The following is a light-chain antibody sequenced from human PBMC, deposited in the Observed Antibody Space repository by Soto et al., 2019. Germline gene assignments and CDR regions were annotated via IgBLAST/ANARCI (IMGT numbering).Light chain of an antibody. CDR1: SSDVGGYNY. CDR3: SSYTSSSTPYV. V-gene: IGLV2-14*01. CDR2: DVS. Sequence: QSVLTQPASVSGSPGQSIAISCSGTSSDVGGYNYVSWYQQHPGGVPKLMIYDVSNRPSGVSNRFSGSKSGNTASLTISGLQAEDEADYYCSSYTSSSTPYVFGTGTKVTVL. J-gene: IGLJ1*01.